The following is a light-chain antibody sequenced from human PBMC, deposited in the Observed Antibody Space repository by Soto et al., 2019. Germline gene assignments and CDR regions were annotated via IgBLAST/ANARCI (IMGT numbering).Light chain of an antibody. J-gene: IGLJ3*02. CDR1: SGHSSYA. CDR3: QTWGTGTWV. V-gene: IGLV4-69*01. CDR2: LNSDGSH. Sequence: QSVLTQSPSASASLGASVKLTCTLSSGHSSYAIAWHQQQPEKGPRYLMKLNSDGSHSKGDGIPDRFSGSSSGAERYLTIPSLQSDDEADYNCQTWGTGTWVFGGGTKLTVL.